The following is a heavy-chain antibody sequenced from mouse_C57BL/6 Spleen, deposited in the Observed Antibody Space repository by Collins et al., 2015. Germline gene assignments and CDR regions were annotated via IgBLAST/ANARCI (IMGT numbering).Heavy chain of an antibody. V-gene: IGHV9-3*01. Sequence: QIQLVQSGPELKKPGETVKISCKASGYTFTTYGMSWVKQAPGKGLKWMGWINTYSGVPTYADDFKGRFAFSLETSASTAYLQINNLKNEDTATYFCAPTTTVVPYYFDYWGQGTTLTVSS. CDR3: APTTTVVPYYFDY. CDR1: GYTFTTYG. J-gene: IGHJ2*01. CDR2: INTYSGVP. D-gene: IGHD1-1*01.